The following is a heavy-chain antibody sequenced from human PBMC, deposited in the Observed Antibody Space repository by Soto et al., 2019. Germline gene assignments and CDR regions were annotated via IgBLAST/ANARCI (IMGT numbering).Heavy chain of an antibody. CDR1: GFTFSSYA. D-gene: IGHD3-16*01. J-gene: IGHJ6*02. CDR2: ISYDGSNK. V-gene: IGHV3-30-3*01. Sequence: GSLRLSCAASGFTFSSYAMHWVRQAPGKGLEWVAVISYDGSNKYYADSVKGRFTISRDNSKNTLYLQMNSLRAEDTAVYYCARALGPYYFYGMDVWGQGTTVTVSS. CDR3: ARALGPYYFYGMDV.